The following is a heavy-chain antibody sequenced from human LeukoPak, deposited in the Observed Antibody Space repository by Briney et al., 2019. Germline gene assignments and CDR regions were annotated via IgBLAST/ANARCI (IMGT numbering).Heavy chain of an antibody. Sequence: GGSLRLSCAASGFTFSNYAMRWVRQAPGKGLEWVSTLSGSGGNTYYADSVKGRVTISRDNSKNTLYLQMNSLRAEDTAVYHCAKGSYYYDSADYFDYWGQGTLVTVSS. J-gene: IGHJ4*02. V-gene: IGHV3-23*01. D-gene: IGHD3-22*01. CDR1: GFTFSNYA. CDR2: LSGSGGNT. CDR3: AKGSYYYDSADYFDY.